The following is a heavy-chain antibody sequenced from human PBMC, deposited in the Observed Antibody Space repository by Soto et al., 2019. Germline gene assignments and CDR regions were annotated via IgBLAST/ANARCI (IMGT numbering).Heavy chain of an antibody. CDR1: GGSISSGGYA. J-gene: IGHJ3*01. V-gene: IGHV4-30-2*01. CDR2: IYYSGST. Sequence: SETLSITCAVSGGSISSGGYAYNWIRQPPGKGLEWLGNIYYSGSTLYNTSLPSLNGRITISLDRTANQFSLTLTSVTAADTAVYYFARDSYVISGGGVNDTFDVWGQGTMVTVSS. D-gene: IGHD1-26*01. CDR3: ARDSYVISGGGVNDTFDV.